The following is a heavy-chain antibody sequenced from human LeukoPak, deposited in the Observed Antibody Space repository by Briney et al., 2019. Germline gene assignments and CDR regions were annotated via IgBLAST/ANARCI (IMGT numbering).Heavy chain of an antibody. Sequence: GGSLRPSCAASGFTFDDYAMHWVRQAPGKGLEWVSGISWNSGSIGYADSVKGRFTISRDNAKNSLYLQMNSLRAEDTALYYCAKDWGSTSAPYYFDYWGQGTLVTVSS. J-gene: IGHJ4*02. V-gene: IGHV3-9*01. CDR3: AKDWGSTSAPYYFDY. CDR2: ISWNSGSI. D-gene: IGHD2-2*01. CDR1: GFTFDDYA.